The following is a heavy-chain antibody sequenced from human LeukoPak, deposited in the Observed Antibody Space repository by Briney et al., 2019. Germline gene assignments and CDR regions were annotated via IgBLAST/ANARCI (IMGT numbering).Heavy chain of an antibody. CDR3: ARGLRWDRGKHWGPEP. J-gene: IGHJ5*02. CDR2: LFTGGNA. V-gene: IGHV4-4*07. CDR1: GDSMNGYY. D-gene: IGHD1-26*01. Sequence: SETLSLTCSVSGDSMNGYYWIWIRQTAGKGLEWIGRLFTGGNAECNPSLKSRVTMSVETSKSQFSLKLTSVTAADTAIYYCARGLRWDRGKHWGPEPWGQGVLVTVSS.